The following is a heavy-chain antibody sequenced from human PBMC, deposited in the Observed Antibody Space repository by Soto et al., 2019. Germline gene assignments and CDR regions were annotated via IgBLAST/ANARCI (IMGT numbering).Heavy chain of an antibody. Sequence: GASVKVSCKASGGTFSSYTISWVRQAPGQGLEWMGRIIPILGIANYAQKFQGRVTITADRSTSTAYMELSSLRSEDTAVYYCARDRARNSYGFDYWGQGTLVTVSS. V-gene: IGHV1-69*04. D-gene: IGHD5-18*01. CDR3: ARDRARNSYGFDY. J-gene: IGHJ4*02. CDR1: GGTFSSYT. CDR2: IIPILGIA.